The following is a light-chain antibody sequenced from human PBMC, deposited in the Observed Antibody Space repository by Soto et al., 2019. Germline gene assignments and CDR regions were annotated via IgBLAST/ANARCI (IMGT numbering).Light chain of an antibody. CDR1: QSIGAS. CDR3: QQYNSSPLT. J-gene: IGKJ4*01. CDR2: KAS. Sequence: DIQMTQSPSTLYASVGDRVTITCRASQSIGASLAWFQQKPGKAPNLLIYKASSLESGVPSRFSGSGSGTEFTLTISTLQPADFATYYCQQYNSSPLTFGGGTKVEIK. V-gene: IGKV1-5*03.